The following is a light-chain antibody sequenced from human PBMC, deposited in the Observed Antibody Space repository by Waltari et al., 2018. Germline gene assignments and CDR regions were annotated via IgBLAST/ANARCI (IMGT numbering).Light chain of an antibody. CDR3: SSQSSNDVVL. J-gene: IGLJ2*01. V-gene: IGLV2-14*01. CDR1: STDVGGYNS. CDR2: DVS. Sequence: QSALTQPASVSGSPGQSVTIFCAGTSTDVGGYNSVSWYQEHPGQAPTVIIYDVSDRPLGVSDRFSGSKSGNTASLTISGLQAEDEADYYCSSQSSNDVVLFGGGTKLTVL.